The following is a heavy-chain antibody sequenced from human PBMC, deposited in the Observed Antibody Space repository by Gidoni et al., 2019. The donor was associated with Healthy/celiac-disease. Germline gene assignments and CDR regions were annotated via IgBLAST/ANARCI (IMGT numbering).Heavy chain of an antibody. CDR2: INSDGRST. Sequence: EAQLVESGGGLVQPVGSLRLSCAASGFTFSSYWMHWVRQAPGKGLVWVSRINSDGRSTSYADSVKGRVTISRDNAKNTLDLQMNSLRAEDTAVYYCARERPSGEFDYWGQRTLVTVSS. D-gene: IGHD6-19*01. CDR3: ARERPSGEFDY. V-gene: IGHV3-74*01. CDR1: GFTFSSYW. J-gene: IGHJ4*02.